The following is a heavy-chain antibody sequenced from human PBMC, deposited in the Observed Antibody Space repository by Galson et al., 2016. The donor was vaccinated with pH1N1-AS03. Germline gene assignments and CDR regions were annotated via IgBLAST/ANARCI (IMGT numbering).Heavy chain of an antibody. CDR2: INSRSDTI. CDR1: EFTFSIYH. CDR3: ARAVGGGDSF. V-gene: IGHV3-48*02. Sequence: SLRLSCAASEFTFSIYHMSWVRQAPGKGLEWVSYINSRSDTIYYADSVKGRFTISRDNAKNSLYLQMNSLRDEDTAVYYCARAVGGGDSFWGQGTLVTVSA. J-gene: IGHJ4*02. D-gene: IGHD4-23*01.